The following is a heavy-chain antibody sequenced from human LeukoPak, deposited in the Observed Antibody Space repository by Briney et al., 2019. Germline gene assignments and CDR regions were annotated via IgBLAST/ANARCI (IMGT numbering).Heavy chain of an antibody. CDR2: IYSGVSA. CDR1: RFTVSSNY. V-gene: IGHV3-53*01. D-gene: IGHD3-22*01. CDR3: ARGYYYDSSGYYPYFDY. J-gene: IGHJ4*02. Sequence: GRSLRLSRAASRFTVSSNYMSSVRQAPGTGLEWVSVIYSGVSAYYADSVKGRFTISRDNSKNTLYLQMNSLRAEDTAVYYCARGYYYDSSGYYPYFDYWGQGTLVTVSS.